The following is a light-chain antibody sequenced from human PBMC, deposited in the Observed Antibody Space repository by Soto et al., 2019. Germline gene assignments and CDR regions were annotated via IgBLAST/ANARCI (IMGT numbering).Light chain of an antibody. CDR1: SSDVGGYNY. CDR3: TSFTSSSIVV. Sequence: QSVLTQPASVSGSPGQSITISCTGTSSDVGGYNYVSWYQQHPGKAPKVMIYEVSNRPSGVSNRFSGSKSGNTASLTIFGLQAEDEAEYYCTSFTSSSIVVFGRGTKLTVL. CDR2: EVS. V-gene: IGLV2-14*01. J-gene: IGLJ2*01.